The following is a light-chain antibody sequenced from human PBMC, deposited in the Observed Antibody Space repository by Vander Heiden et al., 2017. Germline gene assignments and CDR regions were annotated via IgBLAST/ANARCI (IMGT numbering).Light chain of an antibody. CDR2: EVS. CDR3: SSYAGSNNWV. CDR1: SSDVGGYNY. V-gene: IGLV2-8*01. J-gene: IGLJ3*02. Sequence: QSALTQPPSASGSPGQSVTISCTGISSDVGGYNYFSWYQKPPGKAPKLMIYEVSRRPSGVPDRFSGSKSGNTASLTVSGLQAEDEADYYCSSYAGSNNWVFGGGTKLTVL.